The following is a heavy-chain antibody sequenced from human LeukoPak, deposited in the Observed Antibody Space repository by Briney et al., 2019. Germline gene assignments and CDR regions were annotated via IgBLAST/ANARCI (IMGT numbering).Heavy chain of an antibody. CDR1: GGSISSGSDY. D-gene: IGHD6-13*01. CDR3: ARAGYSSSSTGLS. Sequence: SQTLSLTCTVSGGSISSGSDYWSWIRQPAGKGLEWIGRIYTSGSTNYNPSLKSRVTISVDTSKNQFSLKLSSVTAADTAVYYCARAGYSSSSTGLSWGQGTLVTVSS. V-gene: IGHV4-61*02. CDR2: IYTSGST. J-gene: IGHJ5*02.